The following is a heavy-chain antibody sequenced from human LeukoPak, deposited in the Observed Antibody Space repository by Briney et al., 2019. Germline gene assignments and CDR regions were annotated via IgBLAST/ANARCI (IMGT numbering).Heavy chain of an antibody. CDR1: GFSISGYW. J-gene: IGHJ4*02. CDR2: IKQDESEK. CDR3: ARLTSAVTTFVY. D-gene: IGHD1-1*01. Sequence: GGSLRLSCTASGFSISGYWTSWVRQAPGKGLEWVANIKQDESEKHYVDSVKGRFTVSRDNAENSLYLQMNSLRVEDTAVYYCARLTSAVTTFVYWGQGTLVTVSS. V-gene: IGHV3-7*01.